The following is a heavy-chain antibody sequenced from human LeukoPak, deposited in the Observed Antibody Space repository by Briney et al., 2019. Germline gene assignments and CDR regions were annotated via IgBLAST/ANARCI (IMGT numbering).Heavy chain of an antibody. D-gene: IGHD1-26*01. J-gene: IGHJ1*01. Sequence: SETLSLTCTVSGGSISSYYWSWIRQPAGKGLEWIGRIYTSGSTNYNPSLKSRVTMSVDTSKNQFSLKLSSVTAADTAVYYCARSDYSVSYWAEYFQHWGQGTLVTVSS. CDR1: GGSISSYY. CDR3: ARSDYSVSYWAEYFQH. CDR2: IYTSGST. V-gene: IGHV4-4*07.